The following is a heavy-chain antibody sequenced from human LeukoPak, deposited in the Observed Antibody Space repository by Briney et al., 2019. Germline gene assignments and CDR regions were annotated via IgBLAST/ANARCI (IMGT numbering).Heavy chain of an antibody. CDR3: ASQPDYFDSSGYYDY. V-gene: IGHV1-2*02. CDR1: GYTFTGYY. Sequence: GASVKVSCKASGYTFTGYYMHWVRQAPGQGLEWMGWINPNTGGTNYARKFQGRVTMTRDTSISTTYMELSRLRSDDTAVYYCASQPDYFDSSGYYDYWGQGTLVTVSS. D-gene: IGHD3-22*01. J-gene: IGHJ4*02. CDR2: INPNTGGT.